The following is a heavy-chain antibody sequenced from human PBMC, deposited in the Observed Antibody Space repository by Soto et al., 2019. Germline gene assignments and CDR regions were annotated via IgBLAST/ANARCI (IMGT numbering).Heavy chain of an antibody. D-gene: IGHD2-2*01. CDR3: GPDWSRNNCYDGIDP. Sequence: SETLSLTCSVSGVSIGSSSYYFGWIRQPPGKGLEWIGSLYYTGTTNYNSSLKSRVTISADKSQNQFSLRLSSVTAADTAVYYCGPDWSRNNCYDGIDPRCQGTLVTVAS. CDR1: GVSIGSSSYY. V-gene: IGHV4-39*01. CDR2: LYYTGTT. J-gene: IGHJ5*02.